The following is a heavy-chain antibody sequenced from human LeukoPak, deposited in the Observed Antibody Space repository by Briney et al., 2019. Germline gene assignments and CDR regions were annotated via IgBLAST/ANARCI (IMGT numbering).Heavy chain of an antibody. CDR1: GFTFSSYA. D-gene: IGHD2-15*01. J-gene: IGHJ4*02. CDR2: ISGSGGST. V-gene: IGHV3-23*01. CDR3: AKDNGSPSLVVVLVATAPDY. Sequence: GGSLRLSCAASGFTFSSYAMSWVRQAPGKGLEWVSAISGSGGSTYYADSVKGRFTISRDNSKNTVYLQMNSLSAEDTAVYYCAKDNGSPSLVVVLVATAPDYWGQGTLVTVSS.